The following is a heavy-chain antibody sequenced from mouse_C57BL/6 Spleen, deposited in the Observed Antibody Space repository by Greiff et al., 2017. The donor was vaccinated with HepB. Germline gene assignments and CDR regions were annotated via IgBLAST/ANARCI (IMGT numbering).Heavy chain of an antibody. D-gene: IGHD2-4*01. CDR3: ARTYYDYAFAY. Sequence: EVHLVESGGGLVKPGGSLKLSCAASGFTFSDYGMHWVRQAPEKGLEWVAYISSGSSTIYYADTVKGRFTISRDNDKNTLFLQMTSLRSEDTAMYYCARTYYDYAFAYWGQGTLVTVSA. CDR2: ISSGSSTI. V-gene: IGHV5-17*01. CDR1: GFTFSDYG. J-gene: IGHJ3*01.